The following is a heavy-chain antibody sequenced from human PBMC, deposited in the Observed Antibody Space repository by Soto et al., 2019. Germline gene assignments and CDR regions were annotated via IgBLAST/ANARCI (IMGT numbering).Heavy chain of an antibody. CDR3: ARLSDYGDLLQSHYYYGMDV. Sequence: PGESLKISCKGSGYSFTSYWIGWVRQMPGKGLEWMGIIYPGDSDTRYSPSFQGQVTISADKSISTAYLQWSSLKASDTAMYYCARLSDYGDLLQSHYYYGMDVWGQGTTVTVSS. J-gene: IGHJ6*02. V-gene: IGHV5-51*01. CDR2: IYPGDSDT. CDR1: GYSFTSYW. D-gene: IGHD4-17*01.